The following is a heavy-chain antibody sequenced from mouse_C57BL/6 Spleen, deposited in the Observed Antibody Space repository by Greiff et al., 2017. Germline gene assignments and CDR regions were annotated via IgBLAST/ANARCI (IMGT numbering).Heavy chain of an antibody. CDR2: IDPEDGET. V-gene: IGHV14-2*01. Sequence: VQLQQSGAELVKPGASVKLSCTASGFNIKDYYMHWVKQRTEQGLEWIGRIDPEDGETKYAPKFQGKATITADTSSNTAYLQLSSLASEDAAGYYCSSPLNWDAMDYWGQGTSVTVSS. CDR1: GFNIKDYY. D-gene: IGHD4-1*01. J-gene: IGHJ4*01. CDR3: SSPLNWDAMDY.